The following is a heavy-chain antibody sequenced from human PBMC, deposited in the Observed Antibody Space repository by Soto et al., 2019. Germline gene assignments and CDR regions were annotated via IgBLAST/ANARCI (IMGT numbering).Heavy chain of an antibody. J-gene: IGHJ4*02. CDR3: ATVGGSDVLTGYDH. Sequence: ASVKVSCKVSGYTLTELSMHWVRQAPGKGLEWMGGFDPEDGETIYAQKFQGRVTMTEDTSTDTAYMELSSLRSEDTAMYYCATVGGSDVLTGYDHWGQGTLVTVSS. CDR1: GYTLTELS. D-gene: IGHD3-9*01. V-gene: IGHV1-24*01. CDR2: FDPEDGET.